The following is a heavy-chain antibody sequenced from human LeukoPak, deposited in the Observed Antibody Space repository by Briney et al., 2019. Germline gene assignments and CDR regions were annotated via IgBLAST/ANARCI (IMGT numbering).Heavy chain of an antibody. Sequence: SVKVSCKASGGTFSSYAISWVRQAPGQGLEWMGGIIPIFGTANYAQKFQGRVTITTDESTSTAYMELSSLRSEDTAVYYCARDWSYSSGWSTYFDYWGQGTLVTVSS. J-gene: IGHJ4*02. CDR1: GGTFSSYA. CDR2: IIPIFGTA. CDR3: ARDWSYSSGWSTYFDY. V-gene: IGHV1-69*05. D-gene: IGHD6-19*01.